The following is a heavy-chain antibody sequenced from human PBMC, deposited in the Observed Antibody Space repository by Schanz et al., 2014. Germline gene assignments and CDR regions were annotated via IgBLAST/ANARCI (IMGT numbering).Heavy chain of an antibody. D-gene: IGHD1-1*01. Sequence: QVQLQESGPGLVKPSQTLSLTCTVSGGSIRSGTYYWSWIRQPAGKALEWVGRVFPNGITNYNPSRKSRVPIALDRSKNQSSLTLTSLTAADTAVYYCARDTTWRLDLWGRGTLVTVSS. CDR1: GGSIRSGTYY. J-gene: IGHJ2*01. V-gene: IGHV4-61*02. CDR3: ARDTTWRLDL. CDR2: VFPNGIT.